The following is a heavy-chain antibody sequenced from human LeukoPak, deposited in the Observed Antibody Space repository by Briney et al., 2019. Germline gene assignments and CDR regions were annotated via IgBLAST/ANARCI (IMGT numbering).Heavy chain of an antibody. CDR2: ISYDGTNK. Sequence: GGSLRLSCATSGFTFSSYGMHWVRQARGKGLEWVAVISYDGTNKDYSDSVKGRFTISRDNSKNTLYLQMNSLRPEDTAVYYCAKDGEWELPFDWGQGTLVTVSS. J-gene: IGHJ4*02. D-gene: IGHD1-26*01. V-gene: IGHV3-30*18. CDR1: GFTFSSYG. CDR3: AKDGEWELPFD.